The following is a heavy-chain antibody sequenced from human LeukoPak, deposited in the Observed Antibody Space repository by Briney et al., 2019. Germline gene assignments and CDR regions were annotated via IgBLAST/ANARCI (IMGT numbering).Heavy chain of an antibody. CDR1: GGSISSSSYY. J-gene: IGHJ4*02. Sequence: PSETLSLTCTVSGGSISSSSYYWGWIRQPPGKGLEWIGSIYYSGSTYYNPSLKSRVTISVDTSKNQFSLKLSSVTAADTAVYYCARVGPTIFPPTQAPFDYWGQGTLVTVSS. D-gene: IGHD3-3*01. CDR3: ARVGPTIFPPTQAPFDY. V-gene: IGHV4-39*07. CDR2: IYYSGST.